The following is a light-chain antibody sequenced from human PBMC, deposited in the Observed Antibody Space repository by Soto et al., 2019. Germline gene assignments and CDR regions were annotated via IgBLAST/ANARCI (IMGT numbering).Light chain of an antibody. V-gene: IGKV3-20*01. Sequence: EIVLTQSPGTLSLSPGERATLSCRASQSVSSTYLAWYQQKPGRAPRLLIYDASTRAAGIPDRFSGSGSGTDFTLTISRLEAEDFAVYYCHQYASSPWTFGQGAKVEIK. J-gene: IGKJ1*01. CDR3: HQYASSPWT. CDR1: QSVSSTY. CDR2: DAS.